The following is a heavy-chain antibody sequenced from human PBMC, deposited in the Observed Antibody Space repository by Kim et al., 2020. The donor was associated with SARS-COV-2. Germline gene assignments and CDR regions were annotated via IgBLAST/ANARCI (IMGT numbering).Heavy chain of an antibody. J-gene: IGHJ4*02. CDR3: ARSDSGSWYCLDS. Sequence: GGSLRLSCAASAFTFSNYDMNWVRQAPGKGLEWVSAISSRSSSIFDADSVKGRFTSSRDDNKSSLYLQMNSLRAEDTALYYCARSDSGSWYCLDSWGQGTLVTVSS. V-gene: IGHV3-21*06. CDR1: AFTFSNYD. CDR2: ISSRSSSI. D-gene: IGHD1-26*01.